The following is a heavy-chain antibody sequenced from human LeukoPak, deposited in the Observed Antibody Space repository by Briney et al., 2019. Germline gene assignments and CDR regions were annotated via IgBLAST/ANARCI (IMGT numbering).Heavy chain of an antibody. CDR1: GGSISSGDHY. CDR2: IHHGGST. D-gene: IGHD6-19*01. J-gene: IGHJ4*02. V-gene: IGHV4-31*03. Sequence: PSETLSLTCTVSGGSISSGDHYWSWVRQHPGQGLEWIGYIHHGGSTFYNPSLKSRVTISVDTSKNQFSLSLQSVTVADTAVYFCARDPGYSSGWDRFDYWGQGTLVTVSS. CDR3: ARDPGYSSGWDRFDY.